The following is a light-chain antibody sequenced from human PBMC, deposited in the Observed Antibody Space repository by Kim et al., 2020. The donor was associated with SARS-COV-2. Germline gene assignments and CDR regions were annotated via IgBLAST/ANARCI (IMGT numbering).Light chain of an antibody. Sequence: DIQMTQSPSSLSASVGDRVTITCRASQSISNYFNWYQQKSGKAPRLLIYAASSLQSGVPSRFSGSGSGTDFTLIISSLQPEDFATYYCQQSYRTPPTFGQGTKVDIK. J-gene: IGKJ1*01. V-gene: IGKV1-39*01. CDR2: AAS. CDR3: QQSYRTPPT. CDR1: QSISNY.